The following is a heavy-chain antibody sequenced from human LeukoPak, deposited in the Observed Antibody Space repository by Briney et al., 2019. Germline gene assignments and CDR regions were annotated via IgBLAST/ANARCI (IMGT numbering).Heavy chain of an antibody. CDR2: IYSGGST. Sequence: GGSLRLSCAASGFTVSSNYMSWVRQAPGKGLEWVSVIYSGGSTYYADSVKGRFTISRDNSKNTLYLQMNSLRAEDMAVYYCARSRLDLRFLEWLPDYYYYGMDVWGQGTTVTVSS. CDR3: ARSRLDLRFLEWLPDYYYYGMDV. J-gene: IGHJ6*02. V-gene: IGHV3-53*01. CDR1: GFTVSSNY. D-gene: IGHD3-3*01.